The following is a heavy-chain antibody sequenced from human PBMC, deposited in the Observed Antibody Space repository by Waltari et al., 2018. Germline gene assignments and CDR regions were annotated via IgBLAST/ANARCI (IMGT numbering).Heavy chain of an antibody. D-gene: IGHD6-19*01. CDR2: INHSGST. Sequence: QVQLQQWGAGLLKPSETLSLTCAVYGGSFSGYYWSWIRQPPGKGLEWIGEINHSGSTNYNPSLKSRVTISVDTSKNQFSLKLSSVTAADTAVYYCARVWRQWLVKWGQGTLVTVSS. CDR3: ARVWRQWLVK. CDR1: GGSFSGYY. J-gene: IGHJ4*02. V-gene: IGHV4-34*01.